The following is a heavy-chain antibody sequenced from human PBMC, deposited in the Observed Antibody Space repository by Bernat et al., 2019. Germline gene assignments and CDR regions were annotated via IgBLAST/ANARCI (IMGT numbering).Heavy chain of an antibody. V-gene: IGHV3-21*01. J-gene: IGHJ4*02. CDR1: GFTFSSYS. Sequence: EVQLVESGGGLVKPGGSLRLSCAASGFTFSSYSMNWVRQAPGKGLEWVSSISSSSSYIYYADSVKGRFTISRDNAKNSLYLQMNSLRAEDTAVYYCARIYPSDSSSWMPFDYWGQGTLVTVSS. D-gene: IGHD6-13*01. CDR2: ISSSSSYI. CDR3: ARIYPSDSSSWMPFDY.